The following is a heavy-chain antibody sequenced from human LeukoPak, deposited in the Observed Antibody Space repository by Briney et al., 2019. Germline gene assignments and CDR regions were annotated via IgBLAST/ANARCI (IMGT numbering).Heavy chain of an antibody. V-gene: IGHV3-74*01. CDR2: INSDGSST. Sequence: GGSLRLSCAASGFTFSSYWMHWVRQAPGKGLVWVSRINSDGSSTSYADSVKGRFTISRDNAKNTLYLQMNSLRAEDTAVYYCARIVWSYYYYYYMDVWGKGTTVTISS. D-gene: IGHD3-3*01. CDR1: GFTFSSYW. J-gene: IGHJ6*03. CDR3: ARIVWSYYYYYYMDV.